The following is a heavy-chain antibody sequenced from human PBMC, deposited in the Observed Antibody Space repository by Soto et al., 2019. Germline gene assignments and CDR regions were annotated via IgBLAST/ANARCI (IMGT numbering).Heavy chain of an antibody. CDR3: ARAAAPYFGTGFDP. J-gene: IGHJ5*02. CDR2: ISHTGST. CDR1: GGSLTRGNSSS. Sequence: PXESLSVPWAVSGGSLTRGNSSSWSCIRQPPGNGLEWIGSISHTGSTSYNPALKSRVTMSVDKSKNKFSLKMSSVTAADMGVYYCARAAAPYFGTGFDPRGQGTLVTVSS. D-gene: IGHD2-15*01. V-gene: IGHV4-30-2*01.